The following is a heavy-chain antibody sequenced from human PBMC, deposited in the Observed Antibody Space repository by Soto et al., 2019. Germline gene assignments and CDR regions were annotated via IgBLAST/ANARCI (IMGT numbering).Heavy chain of an antibody. CDR3: ARALGYCSSTSCYPNYYYGMDV. J-gene: IGHJ6*02. V-gene: IGHV4-34*01. D-gene: IGHD2-2*01. CDR2: INHSGST. Sequence: QVQLQQWGAGLLKPSETLSLTCAVYGGSFSGYYWSWIRQPPGKGLEWIGEINHSGSTNYNPSLKSRVTISVDTSKNQFSLKLSSVTAADTAVYYCARALGYCSSTSCYPNYYYGMDVWGQGTTVTVSS. CDR1: GGSFSGYY.